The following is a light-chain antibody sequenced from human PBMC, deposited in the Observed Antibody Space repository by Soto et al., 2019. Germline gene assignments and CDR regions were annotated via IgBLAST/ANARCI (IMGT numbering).Light chain of an antibody. Sequence: QSALTQPASVSGSPGQSITISCTGTSSDVGGHNFVSWYQQHPGRGPKLMIYDVRNRPSGVSNRFSGSKSANTASLVISGLQAEDEADYYCSSYSSSDTLVFGGGTKLTVL. CDR3: SSYSSSDTLV. J-gene: IGLJ2*01. CDR1: SSDVGGHNF. CDR2: DVR. V-gene: IGLV2-14*03.